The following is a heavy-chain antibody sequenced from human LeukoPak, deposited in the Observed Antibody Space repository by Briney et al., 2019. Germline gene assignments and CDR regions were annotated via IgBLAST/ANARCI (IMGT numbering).Heavy chain of an antibody. CDR2: ISGSGGST. D-gene: IGHD6-19*01. V-gene: IGHV3-23*01. J-gene: IGHJ4*02. CDR3: AKPGYGSGWYVYFDY. Sequence: GGSLRLSCAASGFTFSSYWMHWVRQAPGKGLEWVSAISGSGGSTYYADSVKGRFTISRDNSKNTLYLQMNSLRAEDTAVYYCAKPGYGSGWYVYFDYWGQGTLVTVSS. CDR1: GFTFSSYW.